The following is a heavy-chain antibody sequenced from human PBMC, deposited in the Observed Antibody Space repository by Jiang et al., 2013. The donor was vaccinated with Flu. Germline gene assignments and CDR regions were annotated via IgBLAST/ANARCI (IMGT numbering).Heavy chain of an antibody. CDR3: ARDLVDFDWTKTSLFDY. CDR2: AYNGNT. V-gene: IGHV1-18*01. D-gene: IGHD3-9*01. Sequence: AYNGNTNYAQKLQGRVTMTTDTSTSTAYMELRSLRSDDTAVYYCARDLVDFDWTKTSLFDYWGQGTLVTVSS. J-gene: IGHJ4*02.